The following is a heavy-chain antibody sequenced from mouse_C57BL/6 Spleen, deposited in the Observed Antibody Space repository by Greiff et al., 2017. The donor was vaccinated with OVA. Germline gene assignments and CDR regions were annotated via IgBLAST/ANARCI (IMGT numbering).Heavy chain of an antibody. V-gene: IGHV5-12*01. D-gene: IGHD1-1*01. J-gene: IGHJ3*01. CDR2: ISNGGGST. CDR3: AGLRGFAY. Sequence: EVKLVESGGGLVQPGGSLKLSCAASGFTFSDYYMYWVRQTPEKRLEWVAYISNGGGSTYYPDTVKGRFTISRDNAKNTLYLQMSRLKSEDTAMYYCAGLRGFAYWGQGTLVTVSA. CDR1: GFTFSDYY.